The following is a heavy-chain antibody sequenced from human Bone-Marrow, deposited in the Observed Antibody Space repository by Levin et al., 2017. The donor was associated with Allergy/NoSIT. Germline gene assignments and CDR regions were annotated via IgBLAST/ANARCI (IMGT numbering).Heavy chain of an antibody. D-gene: IGHD1-1*01. CDR3: AKEFVNWNDVVAFDI. CDR2: ISGSGGST. CDR1: GFTFSSYA. Sequence: GASVKVSCAASGFTFSSYAMSWVRQAPGKGLEWVSAISGSGGSTYYADSVKGRFTISRDNSKNTLYLQMNSLRAGDTAVYYCAKEFVNWNDVVAFDIWGQGTMVTVSS. J-gene: IGHJ3*02. V-gene: IGHV3-23*01.